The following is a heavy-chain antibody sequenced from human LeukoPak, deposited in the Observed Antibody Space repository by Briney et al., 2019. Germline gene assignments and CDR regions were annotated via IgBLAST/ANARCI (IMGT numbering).Heavy chain of an antibody. CDR3: ARESYYGSGPRFDY. CDR1: GGSISSGDYY. CDR2: IYYSGST. Sequence: SETLSLTCTVAGGSISSGDYYWSWIRQPPGKGLEWIGYIYYSGSTYYNPSLKSRVTISVDTSKNQFSLKLSSVTAADTAVYYCARESYYGSGPRFDYWGQGTLVTVSS. J-gene: IGHJ4*02. V-gene: IGHV4-30-4*01. D-gene: IGHD3-10*01.